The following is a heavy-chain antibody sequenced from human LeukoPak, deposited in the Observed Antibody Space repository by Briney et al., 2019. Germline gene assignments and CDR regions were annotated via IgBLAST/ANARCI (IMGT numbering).Heavy chain of an antibody. Sequence: GASVKVSCKASGYTFTSYGITWVRQAPGQGLEWMGWISAYNGNTNYAQKLQGRVTMTTDTSTSTAYMELRSLRSDDTAVYYCARDPRTAYYDSSGYYYPPARYEAYFDYWGQGTLVTVSS. J-gene: IGHJ4*02. D-gene: IGHD3-22*01. CDR2: ISAYNGNT. CDR3: ARDPRTAYYDSSGYYYPPARYEAYFDY. V-gene: IGHV1-18*01. CDR1: GYTFTSYG.